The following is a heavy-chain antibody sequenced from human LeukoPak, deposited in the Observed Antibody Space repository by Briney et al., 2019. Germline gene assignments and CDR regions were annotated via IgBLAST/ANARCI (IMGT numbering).Heavy chain of an antibody. D-gene: IGHD5-12*01. Sequence: PSETLSLTCTVSGGSIRSYHYNWIRQTPVKGLEWIGYIYHDVATSYNPSLKSRVTMSVDTSKNQFSLTLISATAADTAVYYCARAQVASRIRLEHWGQGILVTVSS. CDR1: GGSIRSYH. CDR2: IYHDVAT. V-gene: IGHV4-59*01. J-gene: IGHJ1*01. CDR3: ARAQVASRIRLEH.